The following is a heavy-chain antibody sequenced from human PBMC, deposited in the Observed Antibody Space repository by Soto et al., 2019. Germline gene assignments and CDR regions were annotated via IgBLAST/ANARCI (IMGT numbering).Heavy chain of an antibody. CDR1: GFTFGDYA. CDR3: TRDRSGWVSRPFDY. J-gene: IGHJ4*02. CDR2: IRSKAYGGTT. Sequence: GGSLRLSCTASGFTFGDYAMSWFRQAPGKGLEWVGFIRSKAYGGTTEYAASVKGRFTISRDDSKSIAYLQMNSLKTEDTAVYYCTRDRSGWVSRPFDYWGQGTLVTVSS. V-gene: IGHV3-49*03. D-gene: IGHD6-19*01.